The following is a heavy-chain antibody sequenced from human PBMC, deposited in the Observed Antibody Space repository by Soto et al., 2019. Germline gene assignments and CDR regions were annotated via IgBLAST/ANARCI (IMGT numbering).Heavy chain of an antibody. CDR3: ARSPYYYDSTTQDC. D-gene: IGHD3-22*01. CDR1: GYTFTSYG. CDR2: ISAYNGNT. V-gene: IGHV1-18*01. Sequence: ASVKVSCKASGYTFTSYGISWVRQAPGQGLEWMGWISAYNGNTNYAQKLQGRVTMTTDTSTSTAYMELRSLRSDDTAVYYCARSPYYYDSTTQDCWGQGTLVTVSS. J-gene: IGHJ4*02.